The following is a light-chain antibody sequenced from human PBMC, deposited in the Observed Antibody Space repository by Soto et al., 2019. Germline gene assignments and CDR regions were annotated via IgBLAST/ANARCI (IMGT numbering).Light chain of an antibody. J-gene: IGKJ3*01. CDR1: QSVLYSSNNKNY. Sequence: DIVMTQSPDSLAVSLGARATIHCKSSQSVLYSSNNKNYLVWYQQKPGQPPKLLISWASTRESGVPDRFSGSGSGTDFTLTISRLEPEDFAVYYCQQYGSSLGTFGPGTKVDIK. V-gene: IGKV4-1*01. CDR3: QQYGSSLGT. CDR2: WAS.